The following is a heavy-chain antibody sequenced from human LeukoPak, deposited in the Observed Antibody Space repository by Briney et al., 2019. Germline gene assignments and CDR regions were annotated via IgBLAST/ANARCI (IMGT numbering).Heavy chain of an antibody. Sequence: GASVKVSCKASGGTFSSYAISWVRQAPGQGLEWMGRIIPIFGTANYAQKFQGRVTITADKSTSTAYMELSSLRSEDTAVYYCARDWLRFLEWLPSGDYYYMDVWGKGTTVTVSS. D-gene: IGHD3-3*01. V-gene: IGHV1-69*06. CDR2: IIPIFGTA. CDR3: ARDWLRFLEWLPSGDYYYMDV. CDR1: GGTFSSYA. J-gene: IGHJ6*03.